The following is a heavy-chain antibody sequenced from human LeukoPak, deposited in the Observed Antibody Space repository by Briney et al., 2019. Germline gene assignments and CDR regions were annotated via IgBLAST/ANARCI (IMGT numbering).Heavy chain of an antibody. Sequence: LRLPRAVSGHTYRLHHVHWAPHPRAKGLEWVAVLRYDGSNKYYAESVKHRHPIYRDNHKHTLYLQVNTQRAEDTAVYYCARGILDAFDIWGQGTMVTVSS. CDR2: LRYDGSNK. V-gene: IGHV3-33*01. CDR3: ARGILDAFDI. CDR1: GHTYRLHH. J-gene: IGHJ3*02.